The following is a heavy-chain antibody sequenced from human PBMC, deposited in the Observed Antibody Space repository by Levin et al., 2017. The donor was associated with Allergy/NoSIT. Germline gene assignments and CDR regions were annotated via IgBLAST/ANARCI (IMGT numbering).Heavy chain of an antibody. CDR2: INWKGGRT. CDR1: GFTFDDYG. Sequence: LSLTCAASGFTFDDYGMNWVRQAPGKGLEGVSGINWKGGRTGYADSVKGRFTIPRDNAKNSLYLQMNRLRAEDTALYYCARDKGIVVAGGLDYWGQGTLVTGAS. J-gene: IGHJ4*02. CDR3: ARDKGIVVAGGLDY. V-gene: IGHV3-20*04. D-gene: IGHD2-15*01.